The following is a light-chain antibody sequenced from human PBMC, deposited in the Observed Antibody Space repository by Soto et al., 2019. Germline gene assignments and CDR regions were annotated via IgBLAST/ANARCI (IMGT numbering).Light chain of an antibody. Sequence: ALTQPRSVSGSPGQSVTISCTGTSSDVGGYNYVSWYQQHPGKAPKLMIYDVSKRPSGVPDRFSGSKSGNTASLTISGLQAEDEADYYCCSYAGSSLYVFGTGTKVTVL. CDR2: DVS. J-gene: IGLJ1*01. CDR3: CSYAGSSLYV. V-gene: IGLV2-11*01. CDR1: SSDVGGYNY.